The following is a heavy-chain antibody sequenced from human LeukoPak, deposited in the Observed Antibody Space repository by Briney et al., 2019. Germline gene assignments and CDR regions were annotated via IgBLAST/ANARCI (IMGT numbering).Heavy chain of an antibody. D-gene: IGHD2-15*01. J-gene: IGHJ6*03. Sequence: GGSLRLSCAASGFTFSSYAMHWVRQAPGKGLEWVAVISYDGSNKYYADSVKGRFTISRDNSKNTRYLQMNSLRAEDTAVYYCARCIVVVVAAPYYYYMDVWGKGTTVTVSS. CDR1: GFTFSSYA. CDR2: ISYDGSNK. V-gene: IGHV3-30*04. CDR3: ARCIVVVVAAPYYYYMDV.